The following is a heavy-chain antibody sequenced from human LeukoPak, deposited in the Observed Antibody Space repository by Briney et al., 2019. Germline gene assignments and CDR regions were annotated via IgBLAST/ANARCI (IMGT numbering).Heavy chain of an antibody. CDR1: GASINGYY. V-gene: IGHV4-59*01. CDR2: IYDSGST. Sequence: KASETLSLTCSVSGASINGYYWSWIRQPPGKGLECIGYIYDSGSTNYNPSLESRLTISLDTSRNQFSLRLRSVTAADTAVYFCARGTTGAYFGTPPYFDFWGQGSLVTVSS. CDR3: ARGTTGAYFGTPPYFDF. D-gene: IGHD7-27*01. J-gene: IGHJ4*02.